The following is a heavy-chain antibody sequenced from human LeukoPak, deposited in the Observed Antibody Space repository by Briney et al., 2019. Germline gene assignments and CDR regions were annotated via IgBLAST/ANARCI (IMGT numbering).Heavy chain of an antibody. CDR3: ARGFSRWWGNNPHDAFDI. V-gene: IGHV3-23*01. J-gene: IGHJ3*02. CDR2: ISGSGGST. Sequence: GGSLRLSCAASGFTFSSYGMSWVRQAPGKGLEWVSAISGSGGSTYYADSVKGRFTISRDNAKNSLYLQMNSLRAEDTAVYYCARGFSRWWGNNPHDAFDIWGQGTMVTVSS. D-gene: IGHD2-15*01. CDR1: GFTFSSYG.